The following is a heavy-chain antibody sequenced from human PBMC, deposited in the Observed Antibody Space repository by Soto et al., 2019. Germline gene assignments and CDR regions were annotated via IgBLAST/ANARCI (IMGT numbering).Heavy chain of an antibody. D-gene: IGHD3-3*02. CDR3: AKDSISRNGTHDPFDI. CDR2: IGGAGCCT. Sequence: EVQLLESGGGLVQPGGSLIISCAASGFTFSNYAMSWVRQAPGKGLEWVSVIGGAGCCTYYANSVKGRFTVSRDDSKNTLYLQMDSLRAEDTAVYYCAKDSISRNGTHDPFDIWGPGTRVTVSS. V-gene: IGHV3-23*01. CDR1: GFTFSNYA. J-gene: IGHJ3*02.